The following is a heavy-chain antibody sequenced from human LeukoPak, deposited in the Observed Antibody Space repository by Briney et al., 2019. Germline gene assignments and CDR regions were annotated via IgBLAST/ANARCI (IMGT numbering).Heavy chain of an antibody. CDR1: GFTVNRNY. V-gene: IGHV3-66*01. Sequence: PGGSLRLSCAASGFTVNRNYMSWVRQARGKGLECVSVIYSGGTTWYADSVKGRFTISRDTNTLYLQMNSLRAEDTAVYYCARKSDSLLVREGDCWGQGTLVTVSS. J-gene: IGHJ4*02. D-gene: IGHD3-10*01. CDR2: IYSGGTT. CDR3: ARKSDSLLVREGDC.